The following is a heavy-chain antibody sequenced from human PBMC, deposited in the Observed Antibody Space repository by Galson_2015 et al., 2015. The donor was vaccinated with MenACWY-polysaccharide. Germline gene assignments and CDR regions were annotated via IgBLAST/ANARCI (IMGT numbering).Heavy chain of an antibody. CDR2: ISGSGATT. V-gene: IGHV3-23*01. Sequence: SLRLSCAASGFNFNSYTMSWVRQVPGKGLEWVSSISGSGATTYYADSVKGRFTISRDNSKSTLYPQMNSLRAEDTAIYYCANPGLATGRSSDVDYWGQGTLVTVSS. CDR3: ANPGLATGRSSDVDY. J-gene: IGHJ4*02. D-gene: IGHD6-25*01. CDR1: GFNFNSYT.